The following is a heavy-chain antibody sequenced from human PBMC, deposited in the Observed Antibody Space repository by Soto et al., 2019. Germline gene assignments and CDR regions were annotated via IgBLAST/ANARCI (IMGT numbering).Heavy chain of an antibody. V-gene: IGHV1-3*01. CDR2: INAGNGNT. Sequence: ASVKVSCKASGYTFTSYAMHWVRQAPGQRLEWMGWINAGNGNTKYSQKFQGRVTITRDTSASTAYMELSSLRSEDTAVYYCARDLVAPVPAANGYNWFDPWGQGTLVTVSS. D-gene: IGHD2-2*01. CDR1: GYTFTSYA. J-gene: IGHJ5*02. CDR3: ARDLVAPVPAANGYNWFDP.